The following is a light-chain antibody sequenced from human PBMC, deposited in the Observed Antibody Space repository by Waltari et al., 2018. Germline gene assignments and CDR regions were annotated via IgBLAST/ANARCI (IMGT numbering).Light chain of an antibody. CDR3: QQFDTYPWT. CDR1: QDIGTW. V-gene: IGKV1-5*03. Sequence: DIQLTQSPSTLSASVGDRVTITCRASQDIGTWLAWYQQKPGKAPNLLLYKASRLQSGVPSRFSGRGSGTEFTLTISSLQPEDVATFYCQQFDTYPWTFGQGTKVDIK. CDR2: KAS. J-gene: IGKJ1*01.